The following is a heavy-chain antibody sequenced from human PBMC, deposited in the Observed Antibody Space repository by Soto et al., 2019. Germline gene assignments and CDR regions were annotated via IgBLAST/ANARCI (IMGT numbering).Heavy chain of an antibody. D-gene: IGHD5-12*01. CDR3: ARRGRNPEGYSGYDLDY. Sequence: PGESLKISCKGSGYSFTSYWIGWVRQMPGKGLEWMGIIYPGDSDTRYSPSFQGQVTISADKSISTAYLQWSSLKASDTAMYYCARRGRNPEGYSGYDLDYWGQGTLVPVSS. J-gene: IGHJ4*02. CDR1: GYSFTSYW. V-gene: IGHV5-51*01. CDR2: IYPGDSDT.